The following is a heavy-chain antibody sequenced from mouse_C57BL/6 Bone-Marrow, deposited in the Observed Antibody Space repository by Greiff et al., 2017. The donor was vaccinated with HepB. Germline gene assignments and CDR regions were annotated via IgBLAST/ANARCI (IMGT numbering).Heavy chain of an antibody. J-gene: IGHJ2*01. CDR1: GFTFSSYT. V-gene: IGHV5-9*01. CDR3: ARHYGSS. D-gene: IGHD1-1*01. Sequence: EVQLQQSGGGLVKPGGSLKLSCAASGFTFSSYTMSWVRQTPEKRLEWVATISGGGGNTYYPDSVKGRFTISRDNAKNTLYLQMSSLRSEDTALYYCARHYGSSWGQGTTLTVSS. CDR2: ISGGGGNT.